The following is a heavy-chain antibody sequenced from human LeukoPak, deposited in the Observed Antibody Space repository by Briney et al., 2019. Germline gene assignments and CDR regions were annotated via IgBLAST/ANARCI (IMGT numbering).Heavy chain of an antibody. J-gene: IGHJ4*02. CDR3: ARHGTGYSSSWYYFDY. V-gene: IGHV4-59*08. CDR2: IYYSGST. CDR1: GGSISNYY. Sequence: SETLSLTCTVSGGSISNYYWSWIRQPPGKGLEWIGYIYYSGSTNYNPSLKSRVTISVDTSKNQFSLKLSSVTAADTAVYYCARHGTGYSSSWYYFDYWGQGTLVTVSS. D-gene: IGHD6-13*01.